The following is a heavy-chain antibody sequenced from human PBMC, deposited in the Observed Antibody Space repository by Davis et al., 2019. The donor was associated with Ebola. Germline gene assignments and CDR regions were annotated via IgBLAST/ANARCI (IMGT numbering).Heavy chain of an antibody. D-gene: IGHD3/OR15-3a*01. CDR3: ARGTLDY. CDR2: ISISGDDT. J-gene: IGHJ4*02. Sequence: GESLKISCAASGLTFSGYVMNWVRLAPGKGLQWVSGISISGDDTYYADSVKGRFTVSRDNSKNTLFLQMNSLGVEDTAVYYCARGTLDYWGQGTLVTVSS. CDR1: GLTFSGYV. V-gene: IGHV3-23*01.